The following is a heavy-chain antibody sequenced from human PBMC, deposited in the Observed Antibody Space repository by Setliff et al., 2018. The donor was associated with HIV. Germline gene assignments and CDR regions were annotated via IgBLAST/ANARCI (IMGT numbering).Heavy chain of an antibody. D-gene: IGHD3-3*01. J-gene: IGHJ4*02. CDR2: IYTSGST. Sequence: SETLSLTCTVSGGSISTYYWSWIRQPPGKGLEWIGHIYTSGSTNYNPSFKTRVTISIDTSKKQVSLKLSSVTAADTAVYYCARHANYDFWSGYWGYYFDYWGQGTLVTVSS. CDR3: ARHANYDFWSGYWGYYFDY. CDR1: GGSISTYY. V-gene: IGHV4-4*09.